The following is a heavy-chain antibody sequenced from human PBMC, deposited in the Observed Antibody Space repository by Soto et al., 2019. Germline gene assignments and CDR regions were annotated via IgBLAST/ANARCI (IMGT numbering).Heavy chain of an antibody. Sequence: QVQLQESGPGLVKPSQTLSLTCTVSGGSISSGGYYWSWIRQHPGKGLEWIWYIYYSGSTYYNPSLKSRVTISVDTSKNQFSMKLRSVTAADTAVYYCARGAVTLVGAKNWFDPWGQGTLVTVSS. J-gene: IGHJ5*02. CDR2: IYYSGST. CDR1: GGSISSGGYY. CDR3: ARGAVTLVGAKNWFDP. D-gene: IGHD3-10*01. V-gene: IGHV4-31*03.